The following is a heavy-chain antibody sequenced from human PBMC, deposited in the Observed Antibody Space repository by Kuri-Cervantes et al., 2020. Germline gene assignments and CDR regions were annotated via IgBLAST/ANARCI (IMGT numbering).Heavy chain of an antibody. CDR3: ARDNDGPYDY. V-gene: IGHV3-23*01. J-gene: IGHJ4*02. Sequence: GGSLRLSCATSGFAFSNYWMSWVRQAPGKGLEWVSAISGSGGSTYYADSVKGRFTISRDNSKNTLYLQMNSLRAEDTAVYYCARDNDGPYDYWGQGTPVTVSS. CDR1: GFAFSNYW. CDR2: ISGSGGST. D-gene: IGHD2-8*01.